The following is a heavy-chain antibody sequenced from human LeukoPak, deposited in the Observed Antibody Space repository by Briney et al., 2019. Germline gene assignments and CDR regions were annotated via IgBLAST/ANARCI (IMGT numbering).Heavy chain of an antibody. J-gene: IGHJ4*02. V-gene: IGHV1-46*01. CDR3: TRGINWNYGY. Sequence: ASVKVSCKASGYTFTSYYMHWVRQAPGQGLEWMGIINPSSGSTSSAQKFQGRVTMTRDTSTSTVYMELSSLRSEDTAVYYCTRGINWNYGYWGQGTLVTVSS. CDR2: INPSSGST. CDR1: GYTFTSYY. D-gene: IGHD1-7*01.